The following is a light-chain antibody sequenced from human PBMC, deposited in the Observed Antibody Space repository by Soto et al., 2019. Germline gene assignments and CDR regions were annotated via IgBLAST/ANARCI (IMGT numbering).Light chain of an antibody. CDR3: QQYNSYPWT. V-gene: IGKV1-5*03. Sequence: DIQMTQFPSTLSASVGDRVTITCRASQSIRSWLAWYQQKPGKAPKLLIYQASSLENGVPARFSGRGSGTEFTLTINSLQPDDFATYFCQQYNSYPWTFGLGTHMEIK. J-gene: IGKJ1*01. CDR2: QAS. CDR1: QSIRSW.